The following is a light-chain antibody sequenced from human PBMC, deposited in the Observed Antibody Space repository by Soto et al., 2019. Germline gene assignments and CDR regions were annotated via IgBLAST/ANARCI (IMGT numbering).Light chain of an antibody. V-gene: IGKV3-15*01. CDR2: GAS. CDR1: QSISSD. Sequence: ETVLTQSPAILSVSLGERATFSCRASQSISSDLAWYQQKPGQVPRLLIYGASTWATGIPARFSDSGSGTEFTLSISGLQSEDFAVYHCQQYNSWPHSFGQGTKLEI. CDR3: QQYNSWPHS. J-gene: IGKJ2*01.